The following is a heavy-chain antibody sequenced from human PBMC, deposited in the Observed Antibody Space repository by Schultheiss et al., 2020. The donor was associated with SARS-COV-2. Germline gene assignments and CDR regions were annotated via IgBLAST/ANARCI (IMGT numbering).Heavy chain of an antibody. CDR2: ISSSSSTI. CDR3: ARDGDDFWSGYRPVYYYYGMDV. CDR1: GFTFSSYS. Sequence: GGSLRLSCAASGFTFSSYSMNWVRQAPGKGLEWVSYISSSSSTIYYADSVKGRFTISRDNAKNSLYLQMNSLRDEDTAVYYCARDGDDFWSGYRPVYYYYGMDVWGQGTTVTVSS. V-gene: IGHV3-48*02. D-gene: IGHD3-3*01. J-gene: IGHJ6*02.